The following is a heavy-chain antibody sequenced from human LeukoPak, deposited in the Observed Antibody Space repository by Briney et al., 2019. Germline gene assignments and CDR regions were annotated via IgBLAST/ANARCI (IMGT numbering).Heavy chain of an antibody. CDR1: GYTFTSYG. CDR3: ARDLDYGDAKYWFDP. Sequence: ASVKVSCKASGYTFTSYGISRVRQAPGQGLEWMGWISAYNGNTNYAQKLQGRVAMTTDTSTSTAYMELRSLRSDDTAVYYCARDLDYGDAKYWFDPWGQGTLVTVSS. J-gene: IGHJ5*02. V-gene: IGHV1-18*01. CDR2: ISAYNGNT. D-gene: IGHD4-17*01.